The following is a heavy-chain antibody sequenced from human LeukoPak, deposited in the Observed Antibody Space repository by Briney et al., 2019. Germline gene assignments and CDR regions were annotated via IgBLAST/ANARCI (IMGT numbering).Heavy chain of an antibody. Sequence: GGSLRLSCAASGFTFSSYAMSWVRQAPGKGLEWVSAIRGSGGSTYSAASVKGRFTISRDNSKNTLYLQMNSLRAEDTAVYYCAKSDHLVGARPFDYWGQGTLVTVSS. CDR2: IRGSGGST. CDR1: GFTFSSYA. J-gene: IGHJ4*02. V-gene: IGHV3-23*01. D-gene: IGHD1-26*01. CDR3: AKSDHLVGARPFDY.